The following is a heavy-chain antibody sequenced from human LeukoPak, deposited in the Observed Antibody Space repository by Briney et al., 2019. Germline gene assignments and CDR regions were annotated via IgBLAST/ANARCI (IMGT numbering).Heavy chain of an antibody. V-gene: IGHV4-59*01. CDR3: ARDEVVADY. CDR1: GGSISSYY. Sequence: SETLSLTCTVSGGSISSYYWTWIRQPPGKGLEWIGYIYDSGRTNYNPSLKSRVTISVNTSRKQFSLKLSSVTAADTAVYYCARDEVVADYWGQGTLVTVSS. D-gene: IGHD2-15*01. J-gene: IGHJ4*02. CDR2: IYDSGRT.